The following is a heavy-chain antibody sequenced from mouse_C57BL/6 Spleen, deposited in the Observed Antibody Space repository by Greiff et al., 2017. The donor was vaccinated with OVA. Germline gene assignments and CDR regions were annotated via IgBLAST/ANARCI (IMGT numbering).Heavy chain of an antibody. J-gene: IGHJ4*01. V-gene: IGHV1-52*01. CDR3: ARGTTVVATDYTMDY. CDR1: GYTFTSYW. D-gene: IGHD1-1*01. Sequence: QVQLQQPGAELVRPGSSVKLSCKASGYTFTSYWMHWVKQRPIQGLEWIGNIDPSDSDTHYNQKFKDKATLTVDKSSSTAYMQLSSLTSEDSAGYYCARGTTVVATDYTMDYWGQGTSVTVSS. CDR2: IDPSDSDT.